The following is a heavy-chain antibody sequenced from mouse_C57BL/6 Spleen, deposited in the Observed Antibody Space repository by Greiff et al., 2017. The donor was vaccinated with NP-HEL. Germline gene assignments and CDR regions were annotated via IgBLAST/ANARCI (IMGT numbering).Heavy chain of an antibody. CDR3: AITTVVPLYYYAMDY. CDR1: GYTFTSYG. J-gene: IGHJ4*01. CDR2: IYPRSGNT. V-gene: IGHV1-81*01. Sequence: VQLQQSGAELARPGASVKLSCKASGYTFTSYGISWVKQRTGQGLEWIGEIYPRSGNTYYNEKFKGKATLTADKSSSTAYMELRSLTSEDSAVYFCAITTVVPLYYYAMDYWGQGTSVTVSS. D-gene: IGHD1-1*01.